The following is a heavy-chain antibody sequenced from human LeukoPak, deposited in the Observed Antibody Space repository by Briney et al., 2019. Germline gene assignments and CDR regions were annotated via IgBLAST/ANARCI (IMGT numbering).Heavy chain of an antibody. V-gene: IGHV4-34*01. CDR1: GGSFSGHY. Sequence: SETLSLTCAVYGGSFSGHYWTWIRQPPGMGLEWIGEINHSGSTTYNPSLNTRVTISVDTSKNQISLKLSSVSAADTAVYYCARPRYGSGSLDSWGQGTLVTVSS. J-gene: IGHJ4*02. CDR2: INHSGST. D-gene: IGHD3-10*01. CDR3: ARPRYGSGSLDS.